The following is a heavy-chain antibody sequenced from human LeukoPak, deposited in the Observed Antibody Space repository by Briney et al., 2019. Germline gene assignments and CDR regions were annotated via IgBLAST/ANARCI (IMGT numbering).Heavy chain of an antibody. V-gene: IGHV1-18*01. Sequence: ASVKVSCKASGYTFTSYGISWVRQAPGQGLEWMGWISAYNGNTNYAQKLQGRVTMTTDTSTSTAYMELRSLRSDDTAVYYCARAALRYNWNYGRRYFDYWGQGTLVTVSS. D-gene: IGHD1-7*01. J-gene: IGHJ4*02. CDR1: GYTFTSYG. CDR2: ISAYNGNT. CDR3: ARAALRYNWNYGRRYFDY.